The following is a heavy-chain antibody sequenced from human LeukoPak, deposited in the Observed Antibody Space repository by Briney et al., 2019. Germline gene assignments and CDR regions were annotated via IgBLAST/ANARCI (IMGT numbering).Heavy chain of an antibody. Sequence: ASVKVSCKASGYTFTSYDINWVRQATGQGLEWMGWMNPNSGNTGYAQKFQGRVTVTRNTSISTAYVELSSLRSEDTAVYYCARGLKHVAGILVYWGQGTLVTVSS. J-gene: IGHJ4*02. V-gene: IGHV1-8*01. CDR2: MNPNSGNT. D-gene: IGHD2-15*01. CDR3: ARGLKHVAGILVY. CDR1: GYTFTSYD.